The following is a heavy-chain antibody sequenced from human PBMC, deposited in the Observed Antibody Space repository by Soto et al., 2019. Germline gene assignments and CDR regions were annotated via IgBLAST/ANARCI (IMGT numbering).Heavy chain of an antibody. D-gene: IGHD3-10*01. CDR3: ARDLIHYGSGATNDY. CDR2: INPSGGST. CDR1: GYTFTSYY. Sequence: ASVKVSCKASGYTFTSYYMHWVRQAPGQGLEWMGIINPSGGSTSYAQKFQGRVTMTRDTSTSTVYMELSSLRSEDTAVYYCARDLIHYGSGATNDYWGQGTLVTVSS. J-gene: IGHJ4*02. V-gene: IGHV1-46*01.